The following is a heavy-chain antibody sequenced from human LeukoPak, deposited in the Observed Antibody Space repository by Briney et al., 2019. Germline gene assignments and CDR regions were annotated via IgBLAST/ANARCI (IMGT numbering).Heavy chain of an antibody. CDR2: INHSGST. Sequence: SETLSLTCAVYGGSFSGYYWSWIRQPPGKGLEWIGEINHSGSTNYNPSLKSRVPISVDTSKNQFSLKQSSVTAADTAVYYCARGSRARGKSSGWYYYYYYYMDVWGKGTTVTVSS. D-gene: IGHD6-19*01. CDR1: GGSFSGYY. V-gene: IGHV4-34*01. CDR3: ARGSRARGKSSGWYYYYYYYMDV. J-gene: IGHJ6*03.